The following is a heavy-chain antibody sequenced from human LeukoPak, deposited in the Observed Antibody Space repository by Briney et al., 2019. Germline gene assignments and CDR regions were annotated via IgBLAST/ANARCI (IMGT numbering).Heavy chain of an antibody. CDR1: GFTFSSYW. D-gene: IGHD5-12*01. J-gene: IGHJ4*02. CDR2: ISSSGSTI. CDR3: ARAGYSGDVDY. V-gene: IGHV3-48*04. Sequence: GGSLRLSCAASGFTFSSYWMSWVRQAPGKGLEWVSYISSSGSTIYYADSVKGRFTISRDNAKNSLYLQMNSLRAEDTAVYYCARAGYSGDVDYWGQGTLVTVSS.